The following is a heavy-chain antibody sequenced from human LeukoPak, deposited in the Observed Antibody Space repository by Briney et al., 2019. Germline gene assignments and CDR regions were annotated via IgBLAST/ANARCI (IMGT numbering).Heavy chain of an antibody. CDR2: ITSDGTST. CDR3: ARDWYHAIDY. CDR1: GFTFSSYA. D-gene: IGHD2-2*01. Sequence: GRSLRLSCAASGFTFSSYAMHWVRQPPGQGLVWVARITSDGTSTSYAESVKGRFTISRDNAKNTLYLQMNSLRAEDTAVYYCARDWYHAIDYWGQGTLVTVSS. V-gene: IGHV3-74*03. J-gene: IGHJ4*02.